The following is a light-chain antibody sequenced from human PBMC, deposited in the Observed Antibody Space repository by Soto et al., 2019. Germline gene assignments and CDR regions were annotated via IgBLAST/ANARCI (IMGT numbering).Light chain of an antibody. J-gene: IGKJ2*01. CDR1: QGISSC. CDR3: QQANSFSYT. V-gene: IGKV1D-12*01. CDR2: AAS. Sequence: DIQMTQSPSSVSASVGDRVTITCRASQGISSCLAWYQQKPGKAPKLLIYAASSLQSGVPSRFSGSGSATDFTLTISSLQPADFATYYCQQANSFSYTFGQGTKLEIK.